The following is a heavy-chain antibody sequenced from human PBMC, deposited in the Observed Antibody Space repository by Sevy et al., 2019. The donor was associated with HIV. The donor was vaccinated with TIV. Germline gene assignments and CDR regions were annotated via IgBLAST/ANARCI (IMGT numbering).Heavy chain of an antibody. D-gene: IGHD1-26*01. CDR2: VSGSSNYI. Sequence: GGSLRLSCAASGFTFITYNMNWVRQAPGKGLEWVSSVSGSSNYIYYAEALKGRFIISRDNAKNTLYLQINSLRADDTAVYYCARAPPDGSYDYVDYWGQGTLVTVSS. CDR3: ARAPPDGSYDYVDY. V-gene: IGHV3-21*06. J-gene: IGHJ4*02. CDR1: GFTFITYN.